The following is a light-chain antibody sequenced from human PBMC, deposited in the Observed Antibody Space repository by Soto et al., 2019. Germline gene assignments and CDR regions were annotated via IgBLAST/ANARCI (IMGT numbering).Light chain of an antibody. J-gene: IGLJ2*01. V-gene: IGLV2-14*01. Sequence: QSALTQPASVSGSPGQSITISCAGTNSDVGGHNYVSWYQHHPGRAPKLILYEVSNQPSGVSSRFSGSKSGDTASLTISGLQAEDEADYYCDSYTANNVLFGGGTQLTVL. CDR1: NSDVGGHNY. CDR2: EVS. CDR3: DSYTANNVL.